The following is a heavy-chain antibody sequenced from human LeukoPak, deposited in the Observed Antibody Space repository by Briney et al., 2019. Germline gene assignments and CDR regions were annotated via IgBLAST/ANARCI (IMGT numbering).Heavy chain of an antibody. CDR1: GYSISSGYY. J-gene: IGHJ4*02. CDR3: ARGLPGGQLSRYDY. CDR2: IYQSGKT. D-gene: IGHD6-13*01. V-gene: IGHV4-38-2*02. Sequence: PSETLSLTCSVSGYSISSGYYWGWIRQPPGKGLEWMGIIYQSGKTYCNPSLESRVTISVDTSKNQFSLKMNSMTAADTAMYYCARGLPGGQLSRYDYWGQGTLVTISS.